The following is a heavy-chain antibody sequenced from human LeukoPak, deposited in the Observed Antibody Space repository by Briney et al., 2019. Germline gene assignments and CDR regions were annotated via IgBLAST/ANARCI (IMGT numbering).Heavy chain of an antibody. CDR1: GFTFSSYW. D-gene: IGHD3-22*01. CDR2: ISGSGDST. Sequence: PGGSLRLSCAASGFTFSSYWMSWVRQAPGKGMEWVSAISGSGDSTYYADSVKGRFTISRDNSKNTLYLQMNSLRAEDTAVYYCAKFDVRYGYYDSSGYYAPFDYWGQGTLVTVSS. CDR3: AKFDVRYGYYDSSGYYAPFDY. J-gene: IGHJ4*02. V-gene: IGHV3-23*01.